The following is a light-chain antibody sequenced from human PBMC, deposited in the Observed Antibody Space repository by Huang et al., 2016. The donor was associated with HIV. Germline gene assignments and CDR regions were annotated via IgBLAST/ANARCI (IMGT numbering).Light chain of an antibody. CDR3: QHYDNLRT. V-gene: IGKV1-33*01. CDR1: QDISIY. CDR2: DAS. Sequence: DIQMTQSPSSLSASVGDRVTITCQASQDISIYLNWYQQKPGKAPKLLIYDASNLETVVSSRFSGSGSGTDFTFTISSLQPEDIATYYCQHYDNLRTFGQGTKVEIK. J-gene: IGKJ1*01.